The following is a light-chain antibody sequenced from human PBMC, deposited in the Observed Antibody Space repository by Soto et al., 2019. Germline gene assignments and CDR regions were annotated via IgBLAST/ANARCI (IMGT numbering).Light chain of an antibody. CDR3: ISYADTAYV. V-gene: IGLV2-8*01. CDR2: EVT. J-gene: IGLJ1*01. Sequence: QSALTQPPSASGSPGQSVTISCTGTSSDVGGYNYVSWYQQHPGKAPKLMIYEVTKRPSGVPDRFSGSKSGNTASLTVSGLQAEDEADYYCISYADTAYVVGTGTKLTVL. CDR1: SSDVGGYNY.